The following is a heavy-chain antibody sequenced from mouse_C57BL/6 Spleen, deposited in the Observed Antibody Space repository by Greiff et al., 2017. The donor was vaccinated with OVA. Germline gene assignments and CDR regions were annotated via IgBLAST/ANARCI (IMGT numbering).Heavy chain of an antibody. Sequence: VQLVESGPGLVAPSQSLSITCTVSGFSLTSYGVDWVRQPPGKGLEWLGVIWGGGSTNYNSALMSRLSISKDNSKSKVFLKMNILQTDDTAMYYGAKHSRTVGPGAMDYWGQGTSVTVSS. J-gene: IGHJ4*01. V-gene: IGHV2-9*01. CDR1: GFSLTSYG. CDR3: AKHSRTVGPGAMDY. CDR2: IWGGGST. D-gene: IGHD1-1*01.